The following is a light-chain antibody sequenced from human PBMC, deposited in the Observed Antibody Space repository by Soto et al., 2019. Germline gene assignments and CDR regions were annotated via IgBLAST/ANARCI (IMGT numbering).Light chain of an antibody. J-gene: IGKJ4*01. V-gene: IGKV3-11*01. CDR3: QQRSDWPPLT. Sequence: DIVMTQSPDSLAVSLGERATINCKSSQSVSSYLVWYQQKPGQAPRLLIYDASNRAPGIPARFSGSGSGTDFTLTISSLEPEDFAVYYCQQRSDWPPLTFGGGTKVEIK. CDR2: DAS. CDR1: QSVSSY.